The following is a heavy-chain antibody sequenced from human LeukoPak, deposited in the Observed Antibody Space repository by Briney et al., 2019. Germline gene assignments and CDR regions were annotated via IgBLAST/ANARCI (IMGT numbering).Heavy chain of an antibody. D-gene: IGHD6-19*01. CDR1: GGSIRSYY. CDR2: MHHSGST. V-gene: IGHV4-59*08. J-gene: IGHJ5*02. Sequence: PSETLSLTCTVSGGSIRSYYWSWIRQPPGKGLEWIGYMHHSGSTKHNPYLKSRVTISVDTSKSQFSLKLSSVTAADTAVYYFARHAAVEGSSGWSPLWWFDPWGQGTLVTVSS. CDR3: ARHAAVEGSSGWSPLWWFDP.